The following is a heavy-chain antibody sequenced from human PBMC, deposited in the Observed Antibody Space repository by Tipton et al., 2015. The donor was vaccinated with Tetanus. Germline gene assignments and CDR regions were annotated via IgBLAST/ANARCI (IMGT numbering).Heavy chain of an antibody. J-gene: IGHJ3*02. CDR3: AKAMNDLRHALDI. V-gene: IGHV3-23*03. Sequence: SLRLSCAASGFNLNSYAMSWVRQAPGKGLEWVSVIYGGGRSTYYADSAKGRFTISRDDSKNTLYLQMNSLRADDTAIYYCAKAMNDLRHALDIWGLGTLVTVAS. CDR2: IYGGGRST. D-gene: IGHD1-1*01. CDR1: GFNLNSYA.